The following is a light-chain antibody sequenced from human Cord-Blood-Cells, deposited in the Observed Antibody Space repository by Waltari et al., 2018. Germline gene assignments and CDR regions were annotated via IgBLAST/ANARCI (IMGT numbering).Light chain of an antibody. Sequence: QSALTQPRSVSGSPGQSVTISCTGTSSDVAGYNYVPWYQQHPGKAPKLMIYDVSKRPSGVPDRFSGSKSGNTASLTISGLQAEDEADYYCCSYAGSYTWVFGGGTKLTVL. V-gene: IGLV2-11*01. J-gene: IGLJ3*02. CDR3: CSYAGSYTWV. CDR2: DVS. CDR1: SSDVAGYNY.